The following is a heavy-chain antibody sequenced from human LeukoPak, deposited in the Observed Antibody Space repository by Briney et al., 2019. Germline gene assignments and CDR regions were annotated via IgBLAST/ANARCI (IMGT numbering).Heavy chain of an antibody. CDR3: ARARIGELSLFDY. J-gene: IGHJ4*02. V-gene: IGHV1-69*01. CDR2: IISIFGTA. CDR1: GGTFSSYA. Sequence: ASVKVSCKASGGTFSSYAISWVRQAPGQGLEWMGGIISIFGTANYAQKFQGRVTITADESTSTAYMELSSLRSEDTAVYYCARARIGELSLFDYWGQGTLVTVSS. D-gene: IGHD3-10*01.